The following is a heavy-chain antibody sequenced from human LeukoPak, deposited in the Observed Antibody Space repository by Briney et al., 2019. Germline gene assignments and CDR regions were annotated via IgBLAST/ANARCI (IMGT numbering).Heavy chain of an antibody. V-gene: IGHV3-53*01. CDR3: ARAWEYT. CDR2: IYSGGST. Sequence: PGGSLRLYCADSGFTVSSNYMSWVRQAPGKGLEWVSVIYSGGSTDYTDSVKGRFTISRDNSKNTLYLQMNSLRAEDTAVYYCARAWEYTWGQGTMVTVSS. J-gene: IGHJ3*02. D-gene: IGHD1-26*01. CDR1: GFTVSSNY.